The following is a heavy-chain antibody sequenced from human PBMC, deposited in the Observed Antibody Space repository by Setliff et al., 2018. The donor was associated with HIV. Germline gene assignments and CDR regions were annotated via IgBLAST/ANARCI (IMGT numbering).Heavy chain of an antibody. CDR1: GGSITSYY. J-gene: IGHJ4*02. CDR2: IFDSGTT. D-gene: IGHD3-10*01. CDR3: ARQGGYNSPLMV. Sequence: ASETLSLTCTVSGGSITSYYWNWIRQSPGKGLEWIGYIFDSGTTKYNPSVTSRVTISVDASKNQFFLQLIPVTAADTSVYYCARQGGYNSPLMVWGQGTLVTVSS. V-gene: IGHV4-59*08.